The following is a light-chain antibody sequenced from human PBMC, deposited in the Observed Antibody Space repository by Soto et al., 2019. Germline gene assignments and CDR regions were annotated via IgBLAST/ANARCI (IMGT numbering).Light chain of an antibody. Sequence: AIQMTQSPSSLSTSVGDRVTITCRASQGIRSDVAWYQQKPWKAPKLLIYAAFSLQSGVPSRFSGSGSGTGFTLTISSLQPEDFATYYCQQDYNYPYTFGQGTKLEIK. V-gene: IGKV1-6*01. CDR1: QGIRSD. CDR3: QQDYNYPYT. CDR2: AAF. J-gene: IGKJ2*01.